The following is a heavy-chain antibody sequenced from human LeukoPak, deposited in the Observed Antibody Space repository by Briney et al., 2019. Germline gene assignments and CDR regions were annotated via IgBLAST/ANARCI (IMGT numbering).Heavy chain of an antibody. J-gene: IGHJ4*02. CDR3: AVTYYYDSSGYRTQFDY. CDR1: GFTFTSSA. V-gene: IGHV1-58*02. D-gene: IGHD3-22*01. CDR2: IVVGSGNT. Sequence: GTSVKVSCKASGFTFTSSAMQWVRQARGQRLEWIEWIVVGSGNTNYAQKFQERVTITRDMSTSTAYMELSSLRSEDTAVYYCAVTYYYDSSGYRTQFDYWGQGTLVTVSS.